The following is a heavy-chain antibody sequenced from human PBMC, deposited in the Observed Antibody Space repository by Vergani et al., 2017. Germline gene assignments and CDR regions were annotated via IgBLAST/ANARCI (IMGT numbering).Heavy chain of an antibody. J-gene: IGHJ5*02. D-gene: IGHD2-15*01. V-gene: IGHV4-39*01. CDR3: ARHWAVVAANNWFDP. CDR1: GGSITSSSYF. Sequence: QLQLQESGPGLVKPSETLSLTCPVSGGSITSSSYFWGWIRQPPGKGLEWIGSVYHSGRTFYNASLKRRLTISVDTSKNQFSLRLSSVTAADTAVYYCARHWAVVAANNWFDPWGQGTLVTVSS. CDR2: VYHSGRT.